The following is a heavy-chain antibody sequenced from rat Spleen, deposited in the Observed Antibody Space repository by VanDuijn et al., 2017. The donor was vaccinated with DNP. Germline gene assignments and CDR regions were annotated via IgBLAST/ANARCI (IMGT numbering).Heavy chain of an antibody. Sequence: EVQLVESGGGLVQPGRSLKLSCAASGFTFSDYYMAWVRQAPKKGLECVAYISYEGSITSYGDSVKGRFTISRDNAKSTLYLQMNSLRSEDTATYFCATYYGFNSYFFDYWGQGVMVTVSS. CDR2: ISYEGSIT. D-gene: IGHD1-9*01. CDR3: ATYYGFNSYFFDY. J-gene: IGHJ2*01. V-gene: IGHV5-22*01. CDR1: GFTFSDYY.